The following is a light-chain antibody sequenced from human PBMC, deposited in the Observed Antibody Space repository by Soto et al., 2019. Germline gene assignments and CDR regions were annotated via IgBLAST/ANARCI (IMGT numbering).Light chain of an antibody. CDR3: GHFVSSPRRT. CDR2: GVS. V-gene: IGKV3-20*01. CDR1: QSVGDTF. J-gene: IGKJ1*01. Sequence: EIVLTQSPGTLSLSPGEKATLSCRVSQSVGDTFLSWYQQKPGLAPRLLIYGVSNRATGIPDRFSGSGSGTDFFLTISRWGPEVFVFFYGGHFVSSPRRTCGQGTKVKIK.